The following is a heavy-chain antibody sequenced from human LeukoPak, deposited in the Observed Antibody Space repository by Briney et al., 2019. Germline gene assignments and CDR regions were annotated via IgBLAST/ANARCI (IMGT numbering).Heavy chain of an antibody. CDR1: GYTFTSYY. Sequence: ASVKVSCKASGYTFTSYYMHWVRQAPGQGLEWMGIINPSGGSTSYAQKFQGRVTMTRDMSTSTVYMELSSLRSEDTAVYYCARDHKGYSYGYRRGYSDYYYMDVWGKGTTVTVSS. CDR3: ARDHKGYSYGYRRGYSDYYYMDV. CDR2: INPSGGST. D-gene: IGHD5-18*01. J-gene: IGHJ6*03. V-gene: IGHV1-46*01.